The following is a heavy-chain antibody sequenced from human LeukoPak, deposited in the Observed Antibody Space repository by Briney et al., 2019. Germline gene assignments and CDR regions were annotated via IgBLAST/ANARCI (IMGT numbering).Heavy chain of an antibody. CDR2: ISSNGGST. Sequence: GSLRLSCAASGFTFSTYAMHWVRQAPGKGLEYVSAISSNGGSTYYANSVKGRFTISRDNSKNTMYLQMGSLRAEDMAVYYCARSGLSTAARLVDYWGQGTLVTVSS. CDR1: GFTFSTYA. J-gene: IGHJ4*02. V-gene: IGHV3-64*01. D-gene: IGHD6-6*01. CDR3: ARSGLSTAARLVDY.